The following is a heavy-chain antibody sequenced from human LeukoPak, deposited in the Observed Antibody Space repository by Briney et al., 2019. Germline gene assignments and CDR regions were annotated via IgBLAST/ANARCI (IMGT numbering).Heavy chain of an antibody. CDR3: ARDLAAAGQIMWFDL. CDR1: GGSISSYY. Sequence: PSETLSLTCTVSGGSISSYYWSWIRQPAGKGLEWIGRIYTSGSTNYNPSLKSRVTMSVDTSKNQFSLKLSSVTAADTAVYYCARDLAAAGQIMWFDLWGQGTLVTVSS. J-gene: IGHJ5*02. CDR2: IYTSGST. D-gene: IGHD6-13*01. V-gene: IGHV4-4*07.